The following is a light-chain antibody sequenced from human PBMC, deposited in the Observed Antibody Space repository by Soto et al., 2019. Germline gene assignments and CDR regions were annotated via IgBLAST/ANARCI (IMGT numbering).Light chain of an antibody. V-gene: IGKV1-12*01. CDR2: AAS. Sequence: DIQMTQSPSSVSASVGDTINITCRASHDIKKWLALYQQKPGKAPKVLIYAASNLESGVSPRFSGSGAGTEFSLTISSLQTEDFATYFCHQASSFPYTFGPGTKVDIK. CDR3: HQASSFPYT. J-gene: IGKJ3*01. CDR1: HDIKKW.